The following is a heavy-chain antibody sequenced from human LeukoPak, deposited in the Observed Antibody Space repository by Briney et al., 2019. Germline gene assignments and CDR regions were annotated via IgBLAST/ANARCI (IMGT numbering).Heavy chain of an antibody. CDR2: ISGSGGST. CDR3: AKARRTVTTPQY. V-gene: IGHV3-23*01. J-gene: IGHJ4*02. Sequence: GGSLRLSCAASGFTFSDYYMSWIRQAPGKGLEWVSAISGSGGSTYYADSVKGRFTISRDNSKNTLYLQMNSLRAEDTAVYYCAKARRTVTTPQYWGQGTQVTVSS. D-gene: IGHD4-11*01. CDR1: GFTFSDYY.